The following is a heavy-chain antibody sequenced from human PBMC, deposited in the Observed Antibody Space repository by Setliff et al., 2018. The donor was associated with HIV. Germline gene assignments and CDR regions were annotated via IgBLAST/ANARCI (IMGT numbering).Heavy chain of an antibody. V-gene: IGHV3-48*01. CDR2: ISDTSATI. CDR1: GFTFNTYT. CDR3: ARGNTMVTDFDY. Sequence: GGSLRLSCAASGFTFNTYTMNWVRQAPGKGLEWLSYISDTSATISYADSVKGRFIISRDNAKNSLYLQMNSLRAEDTAVYYCARGNTMVTDFDYWGQGTLVTVSS. D-gene: IGHD3-10*01. J-gene: IGHJ4*02.